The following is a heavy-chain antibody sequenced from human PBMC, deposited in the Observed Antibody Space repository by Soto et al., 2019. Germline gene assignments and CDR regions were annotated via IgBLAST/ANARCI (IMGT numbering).Heavy chain of an antibody. CDR2: ISSEGTTT. CDR1: GFTISDYY. V-gene: IGHV3-11*01. Sequence: PGGSLRLSCAASGFTISDYYMTWIRQAPGKGLEWVSYISSEGTTTYYADSVRDRFSISLDNAKNSVYLQMNSLRADDSGVYYCAKGSSGYRFYFDYWGQGTLVTVSS. CDR3: AKGSSGYRFYFDY. D-gene: IGHD3-22*01. J-gene: IGHJ4*02.